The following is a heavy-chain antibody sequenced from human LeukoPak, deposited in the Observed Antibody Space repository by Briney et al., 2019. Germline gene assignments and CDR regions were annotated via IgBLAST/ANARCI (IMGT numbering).Heavy chain of an antibody. CDR1: GFTFSRYW. J-gene: IGHJ6*04. CDR3: AREVGATDV. Sequence: PGGSLRLSCAASGFTFSRYWTSWVRQAPGKGLEWVANIKQDESAKYYVDSVKGRFTISRDNAKNSLYLQMNSLRAEDTAVYYCAREVGATDVWGKGTTVTVSS. V-gene: IGHV3-7*01. CDR2: IKQDESAK. D-gene: IGHD1-26*01.